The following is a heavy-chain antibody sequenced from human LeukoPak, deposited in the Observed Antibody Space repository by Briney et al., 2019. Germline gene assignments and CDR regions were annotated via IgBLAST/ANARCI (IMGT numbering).Heavy chain of an antibody. CDR1: GFTVSSNY. D-gene: IGHD2-2*01. CDR2: IYSGGST. Sequence: HPGGSLRLSCAASGFTVSSNYMSWVRQAPGKGLEWVSVIYSGGSTYYADSVKGRFTNSRDNSKNTLYLQMNSLRAEDTAVYYCASYCSSTSCRVGYWGQGTLVTVSS. CDR3: ASYCSSTSCRVGY. J-gene: IGHJ4*02. V-gene: IGHV3-66*01.